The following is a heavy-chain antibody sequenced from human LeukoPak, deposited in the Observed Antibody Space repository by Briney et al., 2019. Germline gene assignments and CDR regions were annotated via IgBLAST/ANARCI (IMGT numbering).Heavy chain of an antibody. V-gene: IGHV1-8*01. J-gene: IGHJ6*03. Sequence: ASVKVSCKASGYTCTGYDINWVRQATGQGLEWMGWMNPNSGNTGYAQKFQGRVTITADESTSTAYMELSSLRSEDTAVYYCARSIAAAGMVSYYYYYMDVWGKGTTVTISS. CDR2: MNPNSGNT. CDR1: GYTCTGYD. CDR3: ARSIAAAGMVSYYYYYMDV. D-gene: IGHD6-13*01.